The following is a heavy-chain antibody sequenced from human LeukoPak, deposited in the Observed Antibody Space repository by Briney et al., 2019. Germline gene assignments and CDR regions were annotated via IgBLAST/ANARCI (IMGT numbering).Heavy chain of an antibody. CDR1: GFTFSSYG. J-gene: IGHJ4*02. V-gene: IGHV3-30*18. CDR3: AKAPPSGKGPPGY. D-gene: IGHD3-10*01. Sequence: KPGGSLRLSCAASGFTFSSYGMHWVRQAPGKGLEWVAVISYDGSNKYYADSVKGQFTISRDNSKNTLYLQMNSLRAEDTAVYYCAKAPPSGKGPPGYWGQGTLVTVSS. CDR2: ISYDGSNK.